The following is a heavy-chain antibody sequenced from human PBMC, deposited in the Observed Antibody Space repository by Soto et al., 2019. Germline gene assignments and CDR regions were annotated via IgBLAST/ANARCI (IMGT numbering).Heavy chain of an antibody. Sequence: GASVKVSCKASGYIFTAFSIHWLRQAPGQRLQWMGWMSAGNGNTKYSQNFQGRVTLTRDTSATTAYMELSSLKSEDTAVYYCARVGTAMVDFDYWGQGTLVTVSS. CDR2: MSAGNGNT. V-gene: IGHV1-3*01. CDR1: GYIFTAFS. CDR3: ARVGTAMVDFDY. J-gene: IGHJ4*02. D-gene: IGHD5-18*01.